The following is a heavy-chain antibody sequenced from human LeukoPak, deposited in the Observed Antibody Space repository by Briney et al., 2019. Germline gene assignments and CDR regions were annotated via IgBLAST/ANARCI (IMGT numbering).Heavy chain of an antibody. J-gene: IGHJ5*02. CDR3: ARAGSYRLNWFDP. V-gene: IGHV3-7*04. CDR1: GFTFSSYW. D-gene: IGHD1-14*01. CDR2: IKQDGSEK. Sequence: GGSLRLSCAASGFTFSSYWMSWVRQAPGKGLEWVANIKQDGSEKYYVDSVKGRFTISRDNAKNSLYLQMDSLRAEDTAVYYCARAGSYRLNWFDPWGQGTLVTVSS.